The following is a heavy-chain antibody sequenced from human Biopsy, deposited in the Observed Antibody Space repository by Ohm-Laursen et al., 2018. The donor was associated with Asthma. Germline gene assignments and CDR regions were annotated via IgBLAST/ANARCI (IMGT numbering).Heavy chain of an antibody. CDR3: ARAVDYSHYYGIDV. D-gene: IGHD3-10*01. V-gene: IGHV1-18*01. J-gene: IGHJ6*02. CDR2: ISVYNGNT. Sequence: ASVKVSCKTSGYTFNSAGITWVRQAPGQGLEWMGWISVYNGNTEVAQKLQDRVTMITDTSTSIAYMELRSLRSDDTAVYFCARAVDYSHYYGIDVWGQGTTVTVS. CDR1: GYTFNSAG.